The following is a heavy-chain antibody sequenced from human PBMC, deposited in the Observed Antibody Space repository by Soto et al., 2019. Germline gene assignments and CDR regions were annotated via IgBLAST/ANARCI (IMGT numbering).Heavy chain of an antibody. CDR1: GFTLSNFR. D-gene: IGHD1-26*01. CDR3: ARGGRYRENYYFAMDV. V-gene: IGHV3-74*01. J-gene: IGHJ6*02. CDR2: INSDGRST. Sequence: GGSPRLSCAASGFTLSNFRMHWVRQAPGKGLEWVSRINSDGRSTSYVDSVKGRFTISRDNANNTLYLEMNSLRAEDTAVYFCARGGRYRENYYFAMDVWGLRPTVTVSS.